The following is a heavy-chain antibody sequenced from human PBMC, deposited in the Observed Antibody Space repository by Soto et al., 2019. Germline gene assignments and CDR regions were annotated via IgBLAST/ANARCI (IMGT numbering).Heavy chain of an antibody. CDR3: ARSPSCSSTSCYNSYYGTDV. J-gene: IGHJ6*02. Sequence: GESLKISCKGSGYSFTSYWISWVRQMPGKGLEWMGRIDPSDSYTNYSPSFQGHVTISADKSISTAYLQWSSLKASDTAMYYCARSPSCSSTSCYNSYYGTDVWGQATTVTV. CDR1: GYSFTSYW. CDR2: IDPSDSYT. D-gene: IGHD2-2*02. V-gene: IGHV5-10-1*01.